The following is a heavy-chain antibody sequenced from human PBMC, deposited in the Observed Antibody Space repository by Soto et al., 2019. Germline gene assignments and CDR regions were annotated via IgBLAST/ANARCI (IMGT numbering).Heavy chain of an antibody. J-gene: IGHJ4*02. V-gene: IGHV3-23*01. CDR2: ISGSGDNT. CDR1: GFTFSSYS. Sequence: GSLILSCAASGFTFSSYSMTWVRQAPGKGLEWVSDISGSGDNTYYADSVKGRFTISRDNSKNTLDLQMNSLRAEDTALYYCAKRERWPASGPYWGQGTLVTVSS. CDR3: AKRERWPASGPY. D-gene: IGHD1-1*01.